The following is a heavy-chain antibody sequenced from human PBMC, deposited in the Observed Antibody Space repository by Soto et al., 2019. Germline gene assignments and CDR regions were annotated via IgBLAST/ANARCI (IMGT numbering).Heavy chain of an antibody. J-gene: IGHJ4*02. D-gene: IGHD1-26*01. Sequence: QVQLQESGPGLVKPSQTLSLTCTVSGGSISSGGYYWSWIRQHPGKGLEWIGYIYYSGSTYYNPSLKSRVTISVDTSKNQFSLKLSSVTAADTAVYYCARALYSGSYRPPFTFDYWGQGTLVTVSS. V-gene: IGHV4-31*03. CDR3: ARALYSGSYRPPFTFDY. CDR2: IYYSGST. CDR1: GGSISSGGYY.